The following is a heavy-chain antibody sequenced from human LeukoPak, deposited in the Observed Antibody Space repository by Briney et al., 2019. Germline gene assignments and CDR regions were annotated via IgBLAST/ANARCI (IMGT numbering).Heavy chain of an antibody. CDR2: IYYSGST. CDR3: ARAYYYGSGSYYALFDY. Sequence: PSETLSLTCTVSGGSISSSSYYWGWIRQPPGKGLEWIGSIYYSGSTYYNPSLKSRVTISVDTSKNQFSLKLSSVTAADTAVYYCARAYYYGSGSYYALFDYWGQGTLVTVSS. V-gene: IGHV4-39*07. D-gene: IGHD3-10*01. J-gene: IGHJ4*02. CDR1: GGSISSSSYY.